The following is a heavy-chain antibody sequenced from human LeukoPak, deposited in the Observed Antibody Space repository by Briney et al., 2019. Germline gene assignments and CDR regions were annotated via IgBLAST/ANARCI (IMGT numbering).Heavy chain of an antibody. CDR2: ISDSGGST. V-gene: IGHV3-23*01. J-gene: IGHJ4*02. Sequence: GGSLRLSGAASGFTFSSYAMSWVRQAPGEGLEWVSAISDSGGSTYYADSVRGRFTISRDNSKNTLYLQMNSLRAEDTAVYYCAKTTTIVRDDYWGQGTLVTVSS. CDR1: GFTFSSYA. D-gene: IGHD5-12*01. CDR3: AKTTTIVRDDY.